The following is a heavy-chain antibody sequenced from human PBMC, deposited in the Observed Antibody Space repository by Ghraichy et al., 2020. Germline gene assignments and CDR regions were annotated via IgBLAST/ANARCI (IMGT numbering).Heavy chain of an antibody. J-gene: IGHJ5*02. CDR3: ARVHRRYYYDSSGYTTSYNWFDP. V-gene: IGHV6-1*01. CDR1: GDSVSSNSAA. CDR2: TYYRSKWYN. Sequence: SQTLSLTCAISGDSVSSNSAAWNWIRQSPSRGLEWLGRTYYRSKWYNDYAVSVKSRITINPDTSKNQFSLQLNSVTPEDTAVYYCARVHRRYYYDSSGYTTSYNWFDPWGQGTLVTVSS. D-gene: IGHD3-22*01.